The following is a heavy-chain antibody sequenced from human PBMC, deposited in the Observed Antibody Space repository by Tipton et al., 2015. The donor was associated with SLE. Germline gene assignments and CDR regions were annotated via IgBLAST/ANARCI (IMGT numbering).Heavy chain of an antibody. Sequence: TLSLTYTVSGGSLSSYFWSWVRQAPGKGLEWIASIHYRGALYYDPSLESRVTISVDLSNNQFSLRVTSVTAADMAKYYCARHADIAVMRYGMDVWGQGTTVIVSS. D-gene: IGHD6-19*01. CDR1: GGSLSSYF. J-gene: IGHJ6*02. CDR3: ARHADIAVMRYGMDV. CDR2: IHYRGAL. V-gene: IGHV4-59*08.